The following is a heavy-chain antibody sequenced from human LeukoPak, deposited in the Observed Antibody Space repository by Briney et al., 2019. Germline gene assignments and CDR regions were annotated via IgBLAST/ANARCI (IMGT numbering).Heavy chain of an antibody. V-gene: IGHV3-23*01. J-gene: IGHJ4*02. CDR2: ISGSGGNT. CDR1: GFTFSSYA. Sequence: GGSLRLSCAASGFTFSSYAMNWVRQAPGKGLEWVSRISGSGGNTYYADSVKGRFTISRDNSKNTLYLQMNSLRAEDTAVYYCAKDGAGSYGFFDYWGQGTLVTVSS. CDR3: AKDGAGSYGFFDY. D-gene: IGHD1-26*01.